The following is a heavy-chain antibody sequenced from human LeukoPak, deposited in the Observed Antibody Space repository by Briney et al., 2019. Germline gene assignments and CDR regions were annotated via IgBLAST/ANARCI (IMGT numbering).Heavy chain of an antibody. D-gene: IGHD6-19*01. CDR3: ARRHSSGWFYY. CDR1: GYSIRNGYY. V-gene: IGHV4-38-2*02. J-gene: IGHJ4*02. Sequence: SETLSLTCTVPGYSIRNGYYWDWIRQPPGRGLEWIGNIYRSGSTSYNPSLKSRVTISVDTSKNQFSLKVNSVTASDTAVYYCARRHSSGWFYYWGQGTLVTVSS. CDR2: IYRSGST.